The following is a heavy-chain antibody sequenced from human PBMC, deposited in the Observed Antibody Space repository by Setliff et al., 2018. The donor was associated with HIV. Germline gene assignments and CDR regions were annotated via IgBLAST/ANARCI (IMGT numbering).Heavy chain of an antibody. D-gene: IGHD6-19*01. V-gene: IGHV4-34*01. Sequence: SETLSLTCAVYGGSFGDQFWNWIRQSPGKGLEWTGSIYHSGKTYYNPSLKRRLTISVDTSTNQFSLKLSSVTAADTAGYYCARGRRSSGWYVYHWGQGTLVTVSS. CDR3: ARGRRSSGWYVYH. CDR1: GGSFGDQF. CDR2: IYHSGKT. J-gene: IGHJ4*02.